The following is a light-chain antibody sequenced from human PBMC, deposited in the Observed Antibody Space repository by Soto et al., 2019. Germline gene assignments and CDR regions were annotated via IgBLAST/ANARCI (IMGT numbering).Light chain of an antibody. CDR1: SSDVGGYNY. Sequence: QSALTQPASVSGSPGQSITISCTGTSSDVGGYNYVSWYRQHPGKAPKLIIYDVSNRPSGVSVRFSGSKPGNTASLTISGLQAEDEADYYCSSYTSSSTPFLFGTGTKVTVL. CDR2: DVS. J-gene: IGLJ1*01. V-gene: IGLV2-14*01. CDR3: SSYTSSSTPFL.